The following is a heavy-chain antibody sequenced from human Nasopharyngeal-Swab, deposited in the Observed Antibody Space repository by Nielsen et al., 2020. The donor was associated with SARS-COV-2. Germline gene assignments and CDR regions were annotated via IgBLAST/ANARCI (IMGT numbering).Heavy chain of an antibody. CDR3: ARVHGGYSSMSYNNAFDI. Sequence: ASVKVSCKASGYTFTSYGISWVRQAPGQGLEWMGWISAYSGNTNYAQKLQGRVTMTTDTSTSTAYMELRSLRSDDTAVYYCARVHGGYSSMSYNNAFDIWGQGTMVTVSS. V-gene: IGHV1-18*01. CDR2: ISAYSGNT. J-gene: IGHJ3*02. D-gene: IGHD6-19*01. CDR1: GYTFTSYG.